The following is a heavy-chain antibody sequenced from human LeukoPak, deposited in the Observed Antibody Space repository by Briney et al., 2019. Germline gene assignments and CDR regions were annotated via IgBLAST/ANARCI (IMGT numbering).Heavy chain of an antibody. J-gene: IGHJ4*02. V-gene: IGHV3-30*02. CDR2: IRSDGSDK. CDR3: GKHDSSSDY. D-gene: IGHD3-22*01. CDR1: GFIFSTYG. Sequence: GGSLRLSCAASGFIFSTYGMHGVRQPPAKGPEWVAFIRSDGSDKSYAGSVMGRFTISRDNSRNTLHLQMNTLRAEDTAVYYCGKHDSSSDYWGQGTLVTVSS.